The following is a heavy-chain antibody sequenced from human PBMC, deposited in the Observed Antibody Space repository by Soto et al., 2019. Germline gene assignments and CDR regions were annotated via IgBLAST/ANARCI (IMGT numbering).Heavy chain of an antibody. CDR2: INHSGST. D-gene: IGHD3-3*01. Sequence: PSDTLSLTCAVFGRSFSGYYWSWLRQPPGKGQEWIGEINHSGSTNYNPSLKSRVTISVDTSKNQFSLKLSSVTAADTAVYYCARDERITIFGVVAHRMDVWGKGTPVT. V-gene: IGHV4-34*01. J-gene: IGHJ6*03. CDR1: GRSFSGYY. CDR3: ARDERITIFGVVAHRMDV.